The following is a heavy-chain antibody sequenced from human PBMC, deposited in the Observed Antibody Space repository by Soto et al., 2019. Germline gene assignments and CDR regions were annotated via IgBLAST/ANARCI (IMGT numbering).Heavy chain of an antibody. J-gene: IGHJ6*02. CDR3: ARSTAVAYYYYGMDV. Sequence: GESLKISCKGSGYSFTSYWISWVRQMPGKGLEWMGRIDPSDSYTNYSPSFQGHVTISADKSISTAYLQWSSLKASDTAMYYCARSTAVAYYYYGMDVWGQGTTVTVSS. D-gene: IGHD2-21*02. V-gene: IGHV5-10-1*01. CDR1: GYSFTSYW. CDR2: IDPSDSYT.